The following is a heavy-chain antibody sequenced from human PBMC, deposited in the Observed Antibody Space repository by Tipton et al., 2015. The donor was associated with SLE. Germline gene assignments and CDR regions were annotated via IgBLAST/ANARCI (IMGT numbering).Heavy chain of an antibody. Sequence: TLSLTCTVSGGSISSGYYYWTWVRQPAGKGLEWIGHMYTTGSANYNPSLKSRVTISGDTSKNQFSLKLRSVTAADTAVYFCARHVTYGSGTYGPFYFDSWSQGTLVTVSS. D-gene: IGHD3-10*01. CDR2: MYTTGSA. J-gene: IGHJ4*02. V-gene: IGHV4-61*09. CDR1: GGSISSGYYY. CDR3: ARHVTYGSGTYGPFYFDS.